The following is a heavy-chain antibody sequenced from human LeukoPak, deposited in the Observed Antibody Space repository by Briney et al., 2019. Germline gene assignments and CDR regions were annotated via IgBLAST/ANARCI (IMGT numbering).Heavy chain of an antibody. V-gene: IGHV1-18*01. CDR2: ISAYNGNT. J-gene: IGHJ4*02. CDR3: ARVWQQQLVFDY. D-gene: IGHD6-13*01. CDR1: GYTFTSYG. Sequence: ASVKVPCKASGYTFTSYGISWVRQAPGQGLEWMGWISAYNGNTNYAQILQGRVTMTTDTSTSTAYMELRSLKSDDTAVYYCARVWQQQLVFDYWGQGTLVTVSS.